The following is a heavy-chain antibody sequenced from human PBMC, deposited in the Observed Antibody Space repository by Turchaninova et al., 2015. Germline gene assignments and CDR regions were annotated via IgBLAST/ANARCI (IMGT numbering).Heavy chain of an antibody. J-gene: IGHJ4*02. CDR3: ITVLNGYFLY. CDR1: GFSFSSYT. CDR2: ISGSGNTT. D-gene: IGHD3-22*01. Sequence: EVQLLESGGGLIQPGGSLRLSCGASGFSFSSYTMAWVRQSPEQGLYWVAVISGSGNTTYYADSVKGRFTVFRDNSKNTLYLQMNNLRAEDTAIYYCITVLNGYFLYWGQGTLITVSS. V-gene: IGHV3-23*01.